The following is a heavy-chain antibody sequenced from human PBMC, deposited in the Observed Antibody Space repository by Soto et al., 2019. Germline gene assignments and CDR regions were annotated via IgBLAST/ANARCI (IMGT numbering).Heavy chain of an antibody. J-gene: IGHJ4*02. CDR1: GFTFSNFT. CDR2: IDKSSTYI. V-gene: IGHV3-21*01. D-gene: IGHD4-17*01. CDR3: ARVGRGDYVY. Sequence: GGSLRVSCAASGFTFSNFTMNWVRQAPGKGLEWVSSIDKSSTYIYYADLMRGRFTVSRDNAKNSLYLQMNSLRAEDTAVYYCARVGRGDYVYWGQGT.